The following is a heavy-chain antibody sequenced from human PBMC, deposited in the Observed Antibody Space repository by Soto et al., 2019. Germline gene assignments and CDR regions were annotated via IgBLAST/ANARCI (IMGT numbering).Heavy chain of an antibody. CDR2: INAGNGNT. D-gene: IGHD2-21*02. CDR1: GYTFTGYA. J-gene: IGHJ4*02. CDR3: ARVVALPAAFDY. Sequence: ASVKVSCKASGYTFTGYAVHWVRQAPGQRLEWMGWINAGNGNTKYSQKFQGRVTITRDTSASTAYMELSSLRSEDTAVYYCARVVALPAAFDYWGQGLLVTVSS. V-gene: IGHV1-3*01.